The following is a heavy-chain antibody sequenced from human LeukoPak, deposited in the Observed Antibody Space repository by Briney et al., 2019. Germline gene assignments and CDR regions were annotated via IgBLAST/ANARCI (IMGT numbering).Heavy chain of an antibody. J-gene: IGHJ5*02. V-gene: IGHV1-46*03. CDR2: INPSGGST. CDR3: ARDKFSGSYFPHWFDP. Sequence: ASVKVSCKASGYTFTSYYMHWVRQAPGQGLEWMGIINPSGGSTSYAQKFQGRVTMTTDTSTSTVYMELSSLRSEDTAVYYCARDKFSGSYFPHWFDPWGQGSLVTVSS. D-gene: IGHD1-26*01. CDR1: GYTFTSYY.